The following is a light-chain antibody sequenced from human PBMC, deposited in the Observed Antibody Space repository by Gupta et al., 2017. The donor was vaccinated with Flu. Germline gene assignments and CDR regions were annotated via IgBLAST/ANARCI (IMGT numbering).Light chain of an antibody. CDR2: AAS. V-gene: IGKV1-12*01. CDR1: QGISSW. CDR3: QQYDSFPLT. J-gene: IGKJ4*01. Sequence: DIQMTQSPSSLSASVGDRVNITWRASQGISSWLDWYQQKPGKAPKLLIYAASSLASGVPSRFSGSGSGTHFTLSISSLQPEDFATYYCQQYDSFPLTFGRGTMVEIK.